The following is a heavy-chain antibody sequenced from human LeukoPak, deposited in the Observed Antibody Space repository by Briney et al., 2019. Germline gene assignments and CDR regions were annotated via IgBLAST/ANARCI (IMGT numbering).Heavy chain of an antibody. J-gene: IGHJ5*02. CDR3: ARDYIGWFDP. CDR1: GGSISSYY. V-gene: IGHV4-59*01. Sequence: SETLSLTCTVSGGSISSYYWSWIRQPPGKGLEWIGYIYYSGSTNYNPSLKSRVTISVDTSKNQFSLKLSSVTAADTAVYYRARDYIGWFDPWGQGTLVTVSS. CDR2: IYYSGST. D-gene: IGHD4-11*01.